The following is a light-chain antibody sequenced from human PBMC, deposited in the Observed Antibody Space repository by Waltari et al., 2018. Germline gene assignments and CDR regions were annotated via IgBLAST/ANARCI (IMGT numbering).Light chain of an antibody. CDR3: ISYAGSNNLGV. CDR1: SSDVGGDKY. V-gene: IGLV2-8*01. J-gene: IGLJ1*01. Sequence: QSALTQPPSASGSPGQSVTISCTGTSSDVGGDKYVSWFQQHPGKAPKLMIYEVSKRASGVPDRFSGSTSGNTASLTVSGLQAEDEADYYCISYAGSNNLGVFGTGTKVTVL. CDR2: EVS.